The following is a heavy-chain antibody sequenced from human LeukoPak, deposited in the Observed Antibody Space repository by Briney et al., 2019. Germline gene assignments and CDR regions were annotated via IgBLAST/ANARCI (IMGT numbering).Heavy chain of an antibody. CDR1: GGSFSGYY. CDR2: INHSGST. CDR3: ASRFYGSGVSPN. J-gene: IGHJ4*02. D-gene: IGHD3-10*01. V-gene: IGHV4-34*01. Sequence: PSETLSLTCAVYGGSFSGYYWSWIRQPPGKGLEWIGEINHSGSTNYNPSLKSRVTISVDTSKNQFSLKLSSVTAADTAVYYCASRFYGSGVSPNWGQGTLVTVSS.